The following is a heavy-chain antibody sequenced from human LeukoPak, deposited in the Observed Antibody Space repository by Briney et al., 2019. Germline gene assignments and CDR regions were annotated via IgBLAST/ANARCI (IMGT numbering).Heavy chain of an antibody. Sequence: GGSLTLSCAAPGFTFNSYAMHWVRQAPGKGLEYVSAISDNGGSTYYANSVKGRFTISRDNSKNTLYLQMGSLRLDDMAVYYCARGWNDDYWGQGTLVTVSS. V-gene: IGHV3-64*01. CDR1: GFTFNSYA. CDR3: ARGWNDDY. D-gene: IGHD1-1*01. J-gene: IGHJ4*02. CDR2: ISDNGGST.